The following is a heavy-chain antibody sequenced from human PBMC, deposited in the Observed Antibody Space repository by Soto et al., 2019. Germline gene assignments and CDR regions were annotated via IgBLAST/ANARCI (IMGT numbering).Heavy chain of an antibody. CDR2: IYYSGST. CDR1: GGSISSSSYY. Sequence: SETLSLTCTVSGGSISSSSYYWGWIRQPPGKGLEWIGSIYYSGSTYYNPSLKSRVTISADMSKNQFSLKLSSVTAADTVVYYCARLLAGPFDYWGQGTLVTVSS. J-gene: IGHJ4*02. CDR3: ARLLAGPFDY. V-gene: IGHV4-39*01. D-gene: IGHD6-19*01.